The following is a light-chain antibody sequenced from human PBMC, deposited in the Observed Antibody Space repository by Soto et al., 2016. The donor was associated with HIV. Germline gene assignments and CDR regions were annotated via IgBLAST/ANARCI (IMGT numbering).Light chain of an antibody. CDR3: QAWDSTTNLYV. CDR2: RDT. Sequence: SYELTQPPSVSVSPGQTASITCSGRNLGNTYASWYQQKPGQSPLMVIYRDTKRPSGIPERFSGSNSGNTATLTISGTQAMDEADYFCQAWDSTTNLYVFGTGTNGHRP. CDR1: NLGNTY. V-gene: IGLV3-1*01. J-gene: IGLJ1*01.